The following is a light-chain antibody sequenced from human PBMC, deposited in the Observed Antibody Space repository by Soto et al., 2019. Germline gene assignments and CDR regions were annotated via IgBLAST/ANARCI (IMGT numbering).Light chain of an antibody. CDR1: QSVGSSY. CDR2: GAS. Sequence: LVWTQSPGTLSLSPGERATLSCRAIQSVGSSYLAWYQQKPGQAPRLLIYGASSRATGIPARFSGSGSGTDFTLTISRLEPEDFAVYYCQQYGNTPLTFGRGTKVDIK. CDR3: QQYGNTPLT. V-gene: IGKV3-20*01. J-gene: IGKJ4*01.